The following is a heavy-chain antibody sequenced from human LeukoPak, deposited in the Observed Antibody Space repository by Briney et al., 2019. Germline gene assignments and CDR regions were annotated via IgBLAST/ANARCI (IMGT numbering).Heavy chain of an antibody. D-gene: IGHD2-2*01. J-gene: IGHJ4*02. Sequence: PGGSLRLSCAASGFTFSSYAMSWVRQAPGKGLEWVSTITRGGGSTYYADSVKGRFTISRDNSKNTLHLQMNSLRAEDTAIYYCAKDHPDCRGTSCLLFDCWGQRTLVTVSS. CDR3: AKDHPDCRGTSCLLFDC. V-gene: IGHV3-23*01. CDR1: GFTFSSYA. CDR2: ITRGGGST.